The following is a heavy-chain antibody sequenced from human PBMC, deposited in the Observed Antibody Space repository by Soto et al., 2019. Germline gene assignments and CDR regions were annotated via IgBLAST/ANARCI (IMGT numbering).Heavy chain of an antibody. CDR1: GDSVSSNSAA. CDR3: ARESIAARQGLDYYGMDV. J-gene: IGHJ6*02. V-gene: IGHV6-1*01. CDR2: TYYRSKWYN. D-gene: IGHD6-6*01. Sequence: SQTLSLTCAISGDSVSSNSAAWNWIRQSPSRGLEWLGRTYYRSKWYNDYAVSVKSRITINPDTSKNQFSLQLNSVTPEDTAVYYCARESIAARQGLDYYGMDVWGQGTTVTVSS.